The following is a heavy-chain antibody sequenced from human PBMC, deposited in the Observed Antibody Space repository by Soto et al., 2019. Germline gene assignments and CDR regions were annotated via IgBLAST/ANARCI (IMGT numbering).Heavy chain of an antibody. J-gene: IGHJ6*02. CDR1: GCTFTGYP. D-gene: IGHD7-27*01. CDR2: INAGNGNT. V-gene: IGHV1-3*01. Sequence: ASVKVSCKPSGCTFTGYPIHWVRQAPGQGLEWMGWINAGNGNTKYSQKFQGRVTITRDTSASTAYMELSSLTSEDTAVYYCARDWARAEDVWGQGTTVTVSS. CDR3: ARDWARAEDV.